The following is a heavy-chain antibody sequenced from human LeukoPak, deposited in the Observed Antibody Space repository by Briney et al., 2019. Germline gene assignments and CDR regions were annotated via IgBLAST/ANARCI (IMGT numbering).Heavy chain of an antibody. CDR2: LIPIFSLA. Sequence: ASVKVSCKASGGTFSTHAISWVRQAPGQGLEWMGGLIPIFSLANYAQKFQGRLTITADESTNTAYLELSSLRFEDTAVYYCARAECSTTNCHTRIRNYYMDVWGTGTPVTVSS. D-gene: IGHD2-2*01. CDR1: GGTFSTHA. J-gene: IGHJ6*03. CDR3: ARAECSTTNCHTRIRNYYMDV. V-gene: IGHV1-69*01.